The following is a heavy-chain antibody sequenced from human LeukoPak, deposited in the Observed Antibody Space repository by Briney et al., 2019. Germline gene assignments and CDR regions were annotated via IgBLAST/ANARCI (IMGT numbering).Heavy chain of an antibody. CDR1: GGTFSSYA. V-gene: IGHV1-69*05. D-gene: IGHD1-26*01. J-gene: IGHJ4*02. CDR3: ARRVGATTGYFDY. Sequence: ASVKVSCKASGGTFSSYAISWVRQAPGQGLEWMGGIIPIFGTANYAQKFQGRVTITTDESTSTAYMELSSLRSEDTAVYYCARRVGATTGYFDYWGQGTLVTVSS. CDR2: IIPIFGTA.